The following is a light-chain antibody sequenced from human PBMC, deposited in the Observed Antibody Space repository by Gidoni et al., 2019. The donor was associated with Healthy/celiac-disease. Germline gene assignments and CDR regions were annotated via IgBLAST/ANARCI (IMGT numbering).Light chain of an antibody. CDR3: QQPNRFPLT. CDR1: KDINNY. V-gene: IGKV1-9*01. CDR2: AAS. J-gene: IGKJ4*01. Sequence: DIQLTQPPSFLSVSVGDRVTIACRASKDINNYLAWYQQKPGQAPKHLFYAASTLQSGVPSRFSGSGSTPEFTLTISSLQPEDFATYYCQQPNRFPLTFGGGTRVEIK.